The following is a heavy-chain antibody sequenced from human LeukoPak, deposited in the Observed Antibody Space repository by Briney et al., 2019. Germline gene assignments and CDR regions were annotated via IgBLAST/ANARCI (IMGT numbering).Heavy chain of an antibody. Sequence: PSETLSLTCTVSGGSIISSYYWTWIRPPPGRGLEWIGYIYYSGSSNYNPSLKSRVTISLDTSKNQFSLKLSSAYAADTAVYYCAGGTIFGVVMGYWGQGTLVTVSS. J-gene: IGHJ4*02. CDR2: IYYSGSS. CDR3: AGGTIFGVVMGY. V-gene: IGHV4-59*01. CDR1: GGSIISSYY. D-gene: IGHD3-3*01.